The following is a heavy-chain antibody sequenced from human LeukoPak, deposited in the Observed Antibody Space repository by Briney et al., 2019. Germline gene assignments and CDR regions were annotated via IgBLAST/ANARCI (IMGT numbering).Heavy chain of an antibody. CDR3: ARVRDFSRSPFDWFDP. D-gene: IGHD6-6*01. J-gene: IGHJ5*02. CDR2: INPDSGGT. CDR1: GYTFNGYY. V-gene: IGHV1-2*02. Sequence: ASVKVSCRASGYTFNGYYMHWVRQAPGQGLEWLGWINPDSGGTDSPQKFQGRVTMTRDASISTAYMELNNLTSDDTAVYYCARVRDFSRSPFDWFDPWGQRTLVTVSS.